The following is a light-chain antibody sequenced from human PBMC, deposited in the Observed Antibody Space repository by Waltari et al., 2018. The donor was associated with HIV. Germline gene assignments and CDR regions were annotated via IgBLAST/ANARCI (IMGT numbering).Light chain of an antibody. CDR1: ALGAKY. CDR2: QDN. J-gene: IGLJ3*02. CDR3: QAWGSSTSGV. Sequence: SYEVTQPPSVAVSPGQTASITCSGYALGAKYTCWYQQKPGQSPLLVIYQDNKRPSGIPERFAGSNSGHTATLTISGTLPMDEADYYCQAWGSSTSGVFGRGTKLTVL. V-gene: IGLV3-1*01.